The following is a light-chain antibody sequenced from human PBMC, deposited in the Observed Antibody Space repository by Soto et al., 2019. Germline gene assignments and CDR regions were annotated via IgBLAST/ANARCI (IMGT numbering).Light chain of an antibody. Sequence: ASETISTFLNWYQQKPGKAPKVLIFAASSLQSGVPSRFSGSASGTDFALTISSLKTEDVATYYCQQSYNITPTFGQGTKVDI. V-gene: IGKV1-39*01. CDR3: QQSYNITPT. J-gene: IGKJ1*01. CDR2: AAS. CDR1: ETISTF.